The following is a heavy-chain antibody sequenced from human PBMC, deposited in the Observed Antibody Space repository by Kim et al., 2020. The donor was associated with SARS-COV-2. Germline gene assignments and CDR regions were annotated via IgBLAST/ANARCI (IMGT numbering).Heavy chain of an antibody. V-gene: IGHV7-4-1*02. D-gene: IGHD3-3*01. CDR1: GYTFTSYA. CDR2: INTNTGNP. CDR3: AGAYYDFWSGTVWDYYYYMDV. Sequence: SVKVSCKASGYTFTSYAMNWVRQAPGQGLEWMGWINTNTGNPTYAQGFTGRFVFSLDTSVSTAYLQISSLKAEDTAVYYCAGAYYDFWSGTVWDYYYYMDVWGKGTTVTVSS. J-gene: IGHJ6*03.